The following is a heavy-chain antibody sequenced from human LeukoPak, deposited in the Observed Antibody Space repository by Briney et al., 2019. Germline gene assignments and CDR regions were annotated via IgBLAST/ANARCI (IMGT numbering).Heavy chain of an antibody. D-gene: IGHD5-18*01. V-gene: IGHV3-30*09. CDR3: ARVASAQLWYNWFDP. CDR2: ISYDGRNK. Sequence: PGGSLRLSCAASGFTFGSYAMHWVRRAPGEGLEWVAFISYDGRNKYHADSVKGRSAISRDNSKNTLYLQMNSLRAEDTAVYYCARVASAQLWYNWFDPWGQGTQVTVSS. J-gene: IGHJ5*02. CDR1: GFTFGSYA.